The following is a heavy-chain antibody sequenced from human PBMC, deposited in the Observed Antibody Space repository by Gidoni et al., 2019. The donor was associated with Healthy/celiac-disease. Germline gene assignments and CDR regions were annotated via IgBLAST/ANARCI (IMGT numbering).Heavy chain of an antibody. D-gene: IGHD3-16*01. V-gene: IGHV3-21*01. CDR3: AKGLYGDYGYFDL. CDR2: ISSSSSYI. J-gene: IGHJ2*01. Sequence: EVQLVASGGGLVKPGGSLRLSCAASGFTFSSYSMTWVRQAPGKGLEWVSSISSSSSYIYYADSVKGRFTISRDNAKNSLYLQMNSLRAEDTAVYYCAKGLYGDYGYFDLWGRGTLVTVSS. CDR1: GFTFSSYS.